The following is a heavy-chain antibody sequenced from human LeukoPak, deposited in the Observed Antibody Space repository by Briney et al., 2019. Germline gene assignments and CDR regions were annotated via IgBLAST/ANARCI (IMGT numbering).Heavy chain of an antibody. V-gene: IGHV3-30*18. Sequence: GGSLRLSCAASGFTFSSYGMHWVRQAPGKGLEWVAVISYDGSNKYYADSVKGRFTISRDNSKNTLYLQMNSLRAADTAVYYCANTMPGAPDYWGQGTLVTVSS. D-gene: IGHD4/OR15-4a*01. CDR1: GFTFSSYG. CDR2: ISYDGSNK. CDR3: ANTMPGAPDY. J-gene: IGHJ4*02.